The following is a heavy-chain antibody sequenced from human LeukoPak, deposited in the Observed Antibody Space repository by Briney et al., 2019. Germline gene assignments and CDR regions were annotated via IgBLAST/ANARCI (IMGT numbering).Heavy chain of an antibody. D-gene: IGHD4-17*01. CDR2: IKQDGSEK. V-gene: IGHV3-7*01. Sequence: GGSLRLSCAASGFTFSSYWMSWVRQAPGKGLEWEANIKQDGSEKSYVDSVKGRFTISRDNTKNSLYLQMNSLRAEDTAVYFCARGKTSVDPWGQGTLVTVSS. CDR1: GFTFSSYW. J-gene: IGHJ5*02. CDR3: ARGKTSVDP.